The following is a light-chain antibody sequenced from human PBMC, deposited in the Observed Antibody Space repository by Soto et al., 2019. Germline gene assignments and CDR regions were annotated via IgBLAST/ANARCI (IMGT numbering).Light chain of an antibody. CDR1: ALPKKY. CDR2: KDN. V-gene: IGLV3-25*03. CDR3: QSIDGTGSLYV. J-gene: IGLJ1*01. Sequence: SYELTQSPSVSVSPGQTARITCSGDALPKKYVYWYQLRPGQAPLLIVYKDNERPSGIPERFSGSSSGPTATLTISGVQAEDEADYYCQSIDGTGSLYVFGGGTTVTVL.